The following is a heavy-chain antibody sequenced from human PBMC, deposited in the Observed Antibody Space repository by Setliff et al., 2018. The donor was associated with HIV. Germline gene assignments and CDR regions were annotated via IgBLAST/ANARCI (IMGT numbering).Heavy chain of an antibody. CDR1: GESFSNHY. Sequence: PSETLSLTCAVYGESFSNHYWSWIRQPPGKGLEWIGEINHSGNTNYNPFLKSRVTISVDMSKNQLSLKLSSVTAADTAVYYCARVQQWPNWFDPWGQGTQVTVSS. CDR2: INHSGNT. J-gene: IGHJ5*02. CDR3: ARVQQWPNWFDP. V-gene: IGHV4-34*01. D-gene: IGHD6-19*01.